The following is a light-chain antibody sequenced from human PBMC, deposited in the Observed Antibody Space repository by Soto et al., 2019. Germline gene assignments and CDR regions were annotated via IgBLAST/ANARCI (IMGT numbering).Light chain of an antibody. V-gene: IGLV2-8*01. CDR1: SNDVGGFNY. J-gene: IGLJ2*01. CDR3: RSYAANNHLGL. CDR2: EVN. Sequence: QSALTQPPSASGSPGLSVTISCTGTSNDVGGFNYVSWYQQHPGKAPKLMIYEVNKRPSGVPDRFSGSKSGNTASLTVSGLPLEDEAEYYCRSYAANNHLGLFGGGTQVTVL.